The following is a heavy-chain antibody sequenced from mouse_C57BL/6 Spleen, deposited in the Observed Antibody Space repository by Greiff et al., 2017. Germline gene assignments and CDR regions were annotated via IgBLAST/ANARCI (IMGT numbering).Heavy chain of an antibody. V-gene: IGHV1-52*01. CDR2: IDPSDSET. CDR3: ARPHDYYGSSYWYFDV. D-gene: IGHD1-1*01. CDR1: GYTFTSYW. J-gene: IGHJ1*03. Sequence: VQLKQPGAELVRPGSSVKLSCKASGYTFTSYWMHWVKQRPIQGLEWIGNIDPSDSETHYNQKFKDKATLTVDKSSSTAYMQLSSLTSEDSAVYYCARPHDYYGSSYWYFDVWGTGTTVTVSS.